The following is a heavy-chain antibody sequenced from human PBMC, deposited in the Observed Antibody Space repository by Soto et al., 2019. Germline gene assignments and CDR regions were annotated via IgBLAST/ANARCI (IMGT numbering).Heavy chain of an antibody. J-gene: IGHJ4*02. Sequence: ASVKVSCKASGYTFTGYYLHWVRQAPGQGLEWMGCINPNSGVTNYAKKFQGRVNMTRDTYITTASMELGRLTSDDTAVYYCVRGGVEVTGTPGSPTHDXWGQGTLATVS. CDR2: INPNSGVT. CDR1: GYTFTGYY. V-gene: IGHV1-2*02. D-gene: IGHD1-26*01. CDR3: VRGGVEVTGTPGSPTHDX.